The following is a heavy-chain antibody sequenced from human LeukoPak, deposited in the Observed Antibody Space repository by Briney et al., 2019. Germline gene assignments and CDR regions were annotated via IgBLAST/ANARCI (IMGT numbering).Heavy chain of an antibody. Sequence: GGSLRLSCAASGFTFSSYSMNWVRQAPGKGLEWVSSISSSNSYIYYADSVKGRFTISRDNAKNPLYLQMNSLRAEDTAVYYCARDLWWELRGYFDYWGQGTLVTVSS. V-gene: IGHV3-21*01. D-gene: IGHD1-26*01. CDR3: ARDLWWELRGYFDY. CDR1: GFTFSSYS. J-gene: IGHJ4*02. CDR2: ISSSNSYI.